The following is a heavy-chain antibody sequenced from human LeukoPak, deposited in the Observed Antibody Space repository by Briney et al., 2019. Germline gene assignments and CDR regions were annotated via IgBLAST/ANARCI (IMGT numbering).Heavy chain of an antibody. D-gene: IGHD6-13*01. Sequence: SETLSLTCTVSGGSISSYYWSWIRQPPGKGLEWIGYIYYSGSTNYNPSLKSRVTISVDTSKNQFSLKLSSVTAADTAVYYCARYGYSSSWYMDVWGKGTTVTISS. V-gene: IGHV4-59*01. J-gene: IGHJ6*03. CDR3: ARYGYSSSWYMDV. CDR2: IYYSGST. CDR1: GGSISSYY.